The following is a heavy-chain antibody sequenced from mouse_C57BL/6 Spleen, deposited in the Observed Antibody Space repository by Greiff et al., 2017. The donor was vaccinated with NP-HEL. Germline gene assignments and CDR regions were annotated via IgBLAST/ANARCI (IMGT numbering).Heavy chain of an antibody. CDR1: GYTFTSYW. CDR3: ARGESIYYDYWYFDV. J-gene: IGHJ1*03. Sequence: QVQLQQSGAELAKPGASVKLSCKASGYTFTSYWMHWVKQRPGQGLEWIGYINPSSGYTKYNQKFKDKATLTADKSSSTAYMQLSSLTYEDCAVYYCARGESIYYDYWYFDVWGTGTTVTVSS. D-gene: IGHD2-4*01. CDR2: INPSSGYT. V-gene: IGHV1-7*01.